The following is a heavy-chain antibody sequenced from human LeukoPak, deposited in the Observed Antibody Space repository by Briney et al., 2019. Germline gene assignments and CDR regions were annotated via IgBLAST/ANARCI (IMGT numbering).Heavy chain of an antibody. V-gene: IGHV3-20*04. CDR1: GFTFDYYG. D-gene: IGHD5-18*01. CDR2: INWNGGST. Sequence: GGSLRLSCAASGFTFDYYGMSWVRQGPGKWLEWVSGINWNGGSTAYADSVEGRFTISRNNASNSLYVQMNSLRAEATALYYCVRGEYSDYFEYWGPGTLVTVSS. J-gene: IGHJ4*02. CDR3: VRGEYSDYFEY.